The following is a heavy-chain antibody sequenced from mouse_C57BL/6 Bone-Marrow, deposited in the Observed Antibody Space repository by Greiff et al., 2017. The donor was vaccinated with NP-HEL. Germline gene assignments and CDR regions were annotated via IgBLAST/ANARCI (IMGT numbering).Heavy chain of an antibody. CDR1: GYTFTTYP. CDR2: FHPYNDDT. J-gene: IGHJ2*01. D-gene: IGHD2-1*01. Sequence: QVQLQQSGAELVKPGASVKMSCKASGYTFTTYPIEWVKQNPGKSLEWIGNFHPYNDDTEYNEKFKNKATLTVEKSSSTVYLGLSLLTSYDSSVYYFARGGNYWYYFDYWGQGTTLTVSS. CDR3: ARGGNYWYYFDY. V-gene: IGHV1-47*01.